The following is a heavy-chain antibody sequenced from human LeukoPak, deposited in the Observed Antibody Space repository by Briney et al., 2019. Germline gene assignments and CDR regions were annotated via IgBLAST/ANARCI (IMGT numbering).Heavy chain of an antibody. CDR3: AKDSWNYFLGGSRPRHFDY. D-gene: IGHD1-7*01. CDR2: ISYDGSNK. CDR1: GFTFSSYG. V-gene: IGHV3-30*18. J-gene: IGHJ4*02. Sequence: GRSLRLSCAASGFTFSSYGMHWVRQDPGKGLEWVAVISYDGSNKYYTDSVKGRFTISRDNSKNTLYLQVNSLRAEDTAVYYCAKDSWNYFLGGSRPRHFDYWGQGTLVTVSS.